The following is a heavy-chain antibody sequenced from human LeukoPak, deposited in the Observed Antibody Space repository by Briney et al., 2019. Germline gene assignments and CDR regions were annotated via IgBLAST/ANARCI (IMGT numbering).Heavy chain of an antibody. CDR2: INSDGNST. Sequence: PGRSLRLSCAASGFIFRSYWMHWVRQAPGKGLVWVSRINSDGNSTTYADSVKGRFTISRDNAKNTLYLQMNSLRAEDTAVYYCARAISGYYPKWGQGTLVTVSS. J-gene: IGHJ4*02. CDR3: ARAISGYYPK. V-gene: IGHV3-74*01. D-gene: IGHD3-22*01. CDR1: GFIFRSYW.